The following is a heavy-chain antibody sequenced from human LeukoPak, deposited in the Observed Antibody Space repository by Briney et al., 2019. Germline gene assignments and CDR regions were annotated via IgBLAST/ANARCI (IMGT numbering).Heavy chain of an antibody. D-gene: IGHD5-12*01. CDR2: IYYSGST. CDR1: GGSISSSSYY. J-gene: IGHJ4*02. CDR3: ARDYRPGDSDGIWWLTPYFDY. Sequence: PSETLSLTCTVSGGSISSSSYYWGWIRQPPGKGLEWIGSIYYSGSTYYNPSLKSRVTISVDTSKNQFSLKLSSVTAADTAVYYCARDYRPGDSDGIWWLTPYFDYWGQGTLVTVSS. V-gene: IGHV4-39*07.